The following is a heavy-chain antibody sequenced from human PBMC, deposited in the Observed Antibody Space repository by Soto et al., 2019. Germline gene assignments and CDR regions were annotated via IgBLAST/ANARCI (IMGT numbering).Heavy chain of an antibody. Sequence: HPGGSLRLSCAASGFTFSNYGMHWVRQTPGKGLEWVALILYDGSNKYYADSVKGRFTISRDNSKNALYLQVSSLRAEDTAVYYCAKSRDAYNFYFYYGMDVWGQGTTVTVSS. CDR1: GFTFSNYG. CDR3: AKSRDAYNFYFYYGMDV. CDR2: ILYDGSNK. V-gene: IGHV3-30*18. D-gene: IGHD2-2*01. J-gene: IGHJ6*02.